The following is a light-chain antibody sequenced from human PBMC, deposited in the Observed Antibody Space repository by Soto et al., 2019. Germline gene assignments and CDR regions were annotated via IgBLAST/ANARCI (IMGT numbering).Light chain of an antibody. Sequence: ESELTQSPGTLSLSPGERATLSCRTSQSVSRNYLAWFQQKPGQAPRLLVYGVSNRATGIPDRFSGSGSGTEFTLTISRLEPEDCAVYFCLQYGDPSWTFGQGTKVEVK. CDR1: QSVSRNY. V-gene: IGKV3-20*01. CDR3: LQYGDPSWT. CDR2: GVS. J-gene: IGKJ1*01.